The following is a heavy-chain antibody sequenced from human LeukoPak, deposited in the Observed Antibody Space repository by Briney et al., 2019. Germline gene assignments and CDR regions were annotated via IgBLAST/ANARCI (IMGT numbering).Heavy chain of an antibody. CDR2: ISSSGTTI. Sequence: GGSLRLSCAASGFTFSSYEMNWVRQAPGKGLEWVSYISSSGTTILYADSVKGRFTISRDNAKNSLYLQMNSLRAEDTAVYYCAREMAQSFDFWGQGTPVTVSS. CDR3: AREMAQSFDF. D-gene: IGHD5-24*01. V-gene: IGHV3-48*03. J-gene: IGHJ4*02. CDR1: GFTFSSYE.